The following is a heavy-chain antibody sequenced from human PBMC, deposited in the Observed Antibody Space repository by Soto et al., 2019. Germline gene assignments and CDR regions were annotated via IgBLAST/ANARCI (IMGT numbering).Heavy chain of an antibody. CDR1: GFTFSSYW. V-gene: IGHV3-7*01. J-gene: IGHJ4*02. D-gene: IGHD3-16*01. Sequence: EVQLVASGGGLVQHGGSLRLSCAASGFTFSSYWMSWVRQAPGTGLEWVANIKQDGSEKYYVDSVKGRFTISRDNAKNSLYLQINSLRAEDTAVYYCARDSGGAPFDYWGQGTLVTVSA. CDR2: IKQDGSEK. CDR3: ARDSGGAPFDY.